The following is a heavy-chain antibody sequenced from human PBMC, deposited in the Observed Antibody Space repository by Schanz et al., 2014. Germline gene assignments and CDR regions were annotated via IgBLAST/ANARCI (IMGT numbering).Heavy chain of an antibody. J-gene: IGHJ4*02. V-gene: IGHV3-48*04. D-gene: IGHD6-6*01. CDR1: GFTFISYD. CDR2: ISDSGDST. CDR3: VPMSIAAH. Sequence: AQLVESGGGVVQPGRSLRLSCVASGFTFISYDIHWVRQAPGKGLEWVSDISDSGDSTHYADSVKGRFTISRDNAKNSLYLQMDSLRAEDTAVYYCVPMSIAAHWGQGTLVTVSS.